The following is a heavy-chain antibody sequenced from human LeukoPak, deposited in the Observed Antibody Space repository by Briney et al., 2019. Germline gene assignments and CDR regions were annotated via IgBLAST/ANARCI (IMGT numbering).Heavy chain of an antibody. CDR1: GFTFSSYE. D-gene: IGHD5-24*01. J-gene: IGHJ4*02. CDR3: AKGRRDGYNYDY. CDR2: ISAGGGST. Sequence: PGGSLRLSCAASGFTFSSYEMNWVRQAPGKGLEWVSAISAGGGSTYYADSVKGRFTISRDSSENTLYLQMNSLRAEDTAVYYCAKGRRDGYNYDYWGQGTPVTVSS. V-gene: IGHV3-23*01.